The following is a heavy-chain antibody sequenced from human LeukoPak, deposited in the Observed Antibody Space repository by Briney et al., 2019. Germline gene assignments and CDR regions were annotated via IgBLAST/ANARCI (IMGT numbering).Heavy chain of an antibody. Sequence: GGSLRLSCAASGFTFSDYYMSWIRQAPGKGLEWVSYISSSGSTIHYADSVKGRFTISRDNAKNSLYLQMNSLRAEDTAVYYCAREERYSSSLDYWGQGTLVTVSS. D-gene: IGHD6-13*01. J-gene: IGHJ4*02. CDR1: GFTFSDYY. CDR2: ISSSGSTI. CDR3: AREERYSSSLDY. V-gene: IGHV3-11*01.